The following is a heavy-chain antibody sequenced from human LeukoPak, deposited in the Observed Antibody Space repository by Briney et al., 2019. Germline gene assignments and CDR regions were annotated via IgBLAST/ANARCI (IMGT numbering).Heavy chain of an antibody. D-gene: IGHD6-19*01. Sequence: EASVKVSCKASGYTFTSYAMNWVRQAPGQGLEWMGWINTNTGNPTYAQGFTGRFVFSLDTSVSTAYLQISSLKAEDTAVYYCARSSRRGSSGWLDNWGQGTLVTVSS. CDR2: INTNTGNP. CDR1: GYTFTSYA. CDR3: ARSSRRGSSGWLDN. V-gene: IGHV7-4-1*02. J-gene: IGHJ5*02.